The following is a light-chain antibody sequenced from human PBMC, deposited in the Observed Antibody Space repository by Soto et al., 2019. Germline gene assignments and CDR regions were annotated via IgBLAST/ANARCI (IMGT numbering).Light chain of an antibody. CDR3: QQYNEWPRT. V-gene: IGKV3-15*01. Sequence: EIVMTQSPATLSVSPGERATLSCRASQSVSNNLAWYQKKPDQAPRLLIYGASTRATGIPSRFSGSGSGTDFTLTISSLQSEDFAVYYCQQYNEWPRTFGQGTKVDIK. CDR2: GAS. CDR1: QSVSNN. J-gene: IGKJ1*01.